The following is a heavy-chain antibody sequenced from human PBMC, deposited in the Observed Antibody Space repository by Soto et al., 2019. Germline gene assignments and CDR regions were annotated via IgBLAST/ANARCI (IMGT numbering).Heavy chain of an antibody. D-gene: IGHD6-19*01. CDR3: ARSAGWYAVHS. CDR1: GDSVSSPYY. CDR2: VFHTGTT. Sequence: QVQLQESGPGLVKPSGTLSLTCAVSGDSVSSPYYWCWVRQPPGKGLEWIGEVFHTGTTSYNPSRRSRVTISMDKSNNQFSLDLSSVTAADTAVYYCARSAGWYAVHSWGPGTPVIVSS. J-gene: IGHJ4*02. V-gene: IGHV4-4*02.